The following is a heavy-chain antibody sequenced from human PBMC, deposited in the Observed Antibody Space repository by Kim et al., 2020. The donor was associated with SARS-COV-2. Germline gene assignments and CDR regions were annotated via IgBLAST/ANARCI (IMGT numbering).Heavy chain of an antibody. CDR2: IDTNTGRA. D-gene: IGHD2-15*01. V-gene: IGHV7-4-1*04. J-gene: IGHJ3*02. Sequence: ASVKVSCKASGYSFVTHAINWVRQAPGQGLGWMGGIDTNTGRAIFAHGFTGRFDFSLDTSVSMAYLQISSLKAEDTAVYFCARDSQDFDAFDIWGQGTLVTVSS. CDR3: ARDSQDFDAFDI. CDR1: GYSFVTHA.